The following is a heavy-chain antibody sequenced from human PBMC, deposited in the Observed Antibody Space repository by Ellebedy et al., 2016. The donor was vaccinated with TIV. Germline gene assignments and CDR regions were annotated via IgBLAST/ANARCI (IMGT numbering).Heavy chain of an antibody. Sequence: GESLKISCAASGFTFSSYWMSWVRQAPGKGLEWVANIKQDGSEKYYVDSVKGRFTISRDNAKNSLYLQMNSLRAEDTAVYYCARDPPRITIFGVVSKIDPWGQGTLVTVSS. J-gene: IGHJ5*02. D-gene: IGHD3-3*01. CDR2: IKQDGSEK. CDR3: ARDPPRITIFGVVSKIDP. CDR1: GFTFSSYW. V-gene: IGHV3-7*04.